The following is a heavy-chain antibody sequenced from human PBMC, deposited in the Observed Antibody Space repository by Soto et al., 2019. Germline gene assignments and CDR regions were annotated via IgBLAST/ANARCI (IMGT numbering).Heavy chain of an antibody. Sequence: GGSLRLPCAASGFSFGTFVMTWFRQAPGGGLEWVASITDSGYTASYAETVEGRFTVSRDNSKNKLHLQMNDRRAEDTATYYCAKNGQWLATPPEAWGQGTLVTVSS. J-gene: IGHJ4*02. CDR2: ITDSGYTA. CDR1: GFSFGTFV. D-gene: IGHD6-19*01. V-gene: IGHV3-23*01. CDR3: AKNGQWLATPPEA.